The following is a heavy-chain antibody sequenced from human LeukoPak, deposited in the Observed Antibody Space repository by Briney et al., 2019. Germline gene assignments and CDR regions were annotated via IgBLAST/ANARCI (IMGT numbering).Heavy chain of an antibody. CDR2: IKQDGSEK. CDR3: ARKGDGDSSGWSHRNYYYYYMDV. D-gene: IGHD6-19*01. V-gene: IGHV3-7*01. CDR1: GFTFSSYW. Sequence: GGSLRLSCAASGFTFSSYWMSWVRQAPGKGLEWVANIKQDGSEKYYVDSVKGRFTISRDNAKNSLYLQMNSPRAEDTAVYYCARKGDGDSSGWSHRNYYYYYMDVWGKGTTVTVSS. J-gene: IGHJ6*03.